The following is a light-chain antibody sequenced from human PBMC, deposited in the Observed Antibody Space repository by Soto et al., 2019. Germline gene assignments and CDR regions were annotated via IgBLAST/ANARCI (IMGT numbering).Light chain of an antibody. CDR1: TSNIGDYY. CDR3: AVWYDNLRGVV. J-gene: IGLJ2*01. Sequence: QSVLIQPPSASGTPGQRVSVSCSGGTSNIGDYYVNWYQHLPGTAPKLLIHRNNQRPSGVPDRFSGSKSGTSASLAISGLRSEDEADYYCAVWYDNLRGVVFGGGTQLTDL. V-gene: IGLV1-47*01. CDR2: RNN.